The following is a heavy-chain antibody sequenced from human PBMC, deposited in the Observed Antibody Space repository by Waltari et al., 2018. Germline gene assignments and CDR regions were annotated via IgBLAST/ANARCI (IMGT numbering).Heavy chain of an antibody. V-gene: IGHV4-34*02. CDR1: GGSLRGYF. CDR3: AQGSSWYDP. J-gene: IGHJ5*02. Sequence: QLQLQQRGAGLLKPSETLSLTCSLHGGSLRGYFWNWIRQPPGKGLEWIGQINTGGYTTYNPSLKSRVTMSVDKSKNEFSLNLTSVTAADTAVYYCAQGSSWYDPWGQGTLVIVSS. CDR2: INTGGYT.